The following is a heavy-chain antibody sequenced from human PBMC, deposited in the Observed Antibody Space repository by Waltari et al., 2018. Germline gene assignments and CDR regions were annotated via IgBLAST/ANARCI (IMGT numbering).Heavy chain of an antibody. Sequence: EVQLVESGGGSVESGGSLRLSCEGSGFSLSNYALSLVRQAPGKGLEWVSSITGDGDNTYDADSVRGRFTISRDNSKNTLSLQMNSLRAEDTATYYCAKVPYNDFWTGYFFFDLWGQGTLVSVSS. CDR2: ITGDGDNT. CDR3: AKVPYNDFWTGYFFFDL. CDR1: GFSLSNYA. V-gene: IGHV3-23*04. D-gene: IGHD3-3*01. J-gene: IGHJ4*02.